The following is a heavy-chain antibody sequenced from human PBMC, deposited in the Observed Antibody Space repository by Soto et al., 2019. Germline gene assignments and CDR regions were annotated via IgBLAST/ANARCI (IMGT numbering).Heavy chain of an antibody. CDR2: TYYRSKWYN. V-gene: IGHV6-1*01. J-gene: IGHJ5*02. D-gene: IGHD1-1*01. CDR1: GDSVSSNSAA. CDR3: AREETTGTTELNWFDP. Sequence: KQSQTLSLTCAISGDSVSSNSAAWNWIRQSPSRGLEWLGRTYYRSKWYNDYAVSVKSRITINPDTSKNQFSLQLNSVTPEDTAVYYCAREETTGTTELNWFDPWGQGTLVTVSS.